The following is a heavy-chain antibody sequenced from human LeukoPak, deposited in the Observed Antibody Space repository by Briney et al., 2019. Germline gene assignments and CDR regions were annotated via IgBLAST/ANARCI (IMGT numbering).Heavy chain of an antibody. J-gene: IGHJ4*02. CDR2: IYYSGST. CDR3: ARECRDYGDYFWDY. CDR1: GGSISSGGYY. D-gene: IGHD4-17*01. Sequence: PSETLSLTCTVSGGSISSGGYYWSWIRQHPGKGLERIGYIYYSGSTYYNPSLKSRVTISVDTSKNQFSLKLSSVTAADTAVYYCARECRDYGDYFWDYWGQGTLVTVSS. V-gene: IGHV4-31*03.